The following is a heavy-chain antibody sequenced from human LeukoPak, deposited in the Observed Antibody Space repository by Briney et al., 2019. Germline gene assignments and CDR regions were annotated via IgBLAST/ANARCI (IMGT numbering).Heavy chain of an antibody. CDR1: GYTFTGYY. CDR2: INPNSGGT. D-gene: IGHD3-22*01. CDR3: ARANDDYYDSSGYLDY. V-gene: IGHV1-2*02. Sequence: GASVKVSCKASGYTFTGYYMHWVRQAPGQGLEWMGWINPNSGGTNYAQKFQGRVTMTRDTSISTAYMELSRLRSDDTAVYYCARANDDYYDSSGYLDYWGQGTLVTVSS. J-gene: IGHJ4*02.